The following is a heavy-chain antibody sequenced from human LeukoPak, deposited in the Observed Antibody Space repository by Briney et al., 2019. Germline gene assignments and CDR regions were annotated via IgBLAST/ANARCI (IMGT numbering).Heavy chain of an antibody. CDR1: GGTFSSYA. CDR2: ITPILGIA. D-gene: IGHD3-3*01. CDR3: ARALYDFWSGYYTRDETFDY. Sequence: SVKVSCKASGGTFSSYAISWVRQAPGQGLEWMGRITPILGIANYAQKFQGRVTITADKSTSTAYMELSSLRSEDTAVYYCARALYDFWSGYYTRDETFDYWGQGTLVTVSS. V-gene: IGHV1-69*04. J-gene: IGHJ4*02.